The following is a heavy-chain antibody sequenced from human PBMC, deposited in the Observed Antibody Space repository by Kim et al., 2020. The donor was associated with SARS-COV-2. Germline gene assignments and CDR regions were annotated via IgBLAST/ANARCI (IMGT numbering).Heavy chain of an antibody. J-gene: IGHJ4*02. CDR2: INAGNGNT. CDR1: GFTFSKFA. Sequence: ASVKVSCKASGFTFSKFAFHWVRQAPGQRLEWLGLINAGNGNTMYPQKFEDRVIITRDTSASTVYMEMSSLRSEDTAIYYCAREKDLLPLFDHWGQGNPVTVSS. CDR3: AREKDLLPLFDH. D-gene: IGHD1-26*01. V-gene: IGHV1-3*01.